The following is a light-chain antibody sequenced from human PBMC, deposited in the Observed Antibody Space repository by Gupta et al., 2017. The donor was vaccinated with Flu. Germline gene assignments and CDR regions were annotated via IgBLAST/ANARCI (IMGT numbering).Light chain of an antibody. Sequence: EIVLTQSPATLSLSPGERATLSCRASQSVGHYLAWYQQKPGQAPRLLIYDASSRATGIPARFSGSGSGTDFTLTISSLEPEDFAVYYCQQRASWWTFGQGTKVEIK. J-gene: IGKJ1*01. CDR1: QSVGHY. CDR2: DAS. CDR3: QQRASWWT. V-gene: IGKV3-11*01.